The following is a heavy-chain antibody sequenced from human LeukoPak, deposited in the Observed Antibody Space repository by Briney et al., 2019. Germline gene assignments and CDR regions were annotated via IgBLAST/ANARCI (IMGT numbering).Heavy chain of an antibody. V-gene: IGHV3-20*04. CDR3: ARAHCSSTSCYIGGIFDF. D-gene: IGHD2-2*02. Sequence: GGSLRLSCAASGFTFDDYAMHWVRQAPGKGLEWVSGMSWNGASTGYADSVKGRFTISRDNAKNSLYLQMNSLRAEDTALYYCARAHCSSTSCYIGGIFDFWGQGTLVTVSS. CDR2: MSWNGAST. J-gene: IGHJ4*02. CDR1: GFTFDDYA.